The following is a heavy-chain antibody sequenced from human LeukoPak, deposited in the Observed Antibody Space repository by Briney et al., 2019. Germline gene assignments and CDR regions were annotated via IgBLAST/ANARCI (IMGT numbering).Heavy chain of an antibody. J-gene: IGHJ4*02. D-gene: IGHD3-22*01. CDR2: IYSGGST. CDR1: GLSVSSNY. CDR3: AREVYYYDSSGYYGVDY. V-gene: IGHV3-66*02. Sequence: GGSLRLSCAVSGLSVSSNYMSWVRPAPGKGLEWVSVIYSGGSTYYADSLKGRFTISRDNSKNTLYLQMNSLRAEDTAVYYCAREVYYYDSSGYYGVDYWGQGTLVTVSS.